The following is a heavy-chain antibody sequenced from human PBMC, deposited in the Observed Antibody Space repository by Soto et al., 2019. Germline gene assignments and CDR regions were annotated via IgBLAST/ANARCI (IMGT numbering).Heavy chain of an antibody. V-gene: IGHV3-30-3*01. CDR2: ISYDGSNK. Sequence: GSLRLSCAASGFTFSSYAMHWVRQAPGKGLEWVAVISYDGSNKYYADSVKGRFTISRDNSKNTLYLQMNSLRAEDTAVYYCAREDCSGGSCYPPNRAGYYYYGMDVWGQGTTVTVSS. CDR3: AREDCSGGSCYPPNRAGYYYYGMDV. D-gene: IGHD2-15*01. J-gene: IGHJ6*02. CDR1: GFTFSSYA.